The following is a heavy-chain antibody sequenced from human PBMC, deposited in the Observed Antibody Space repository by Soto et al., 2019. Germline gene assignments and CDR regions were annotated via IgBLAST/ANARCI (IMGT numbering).Heavy chain of an antibody. CDR1: GGSISSYY. Sequence: SETLSLTCTVSGGSISSYYWSWIRQPPGKGLEWIGSIYHSGSTYYNPSLKSRVTISVDTSKNQFSLKLSSVTAADTAVYYCARDSIAAAGKYNWFDPWGQGTLVTVSS. J-gene: IGHJ5*02. CDR2: IYHSGST. D-gene: IGHD6-13*01. V-gene: IGHV4-38-2*02. CDR3: ARDSIAAAGKYNWFDP.